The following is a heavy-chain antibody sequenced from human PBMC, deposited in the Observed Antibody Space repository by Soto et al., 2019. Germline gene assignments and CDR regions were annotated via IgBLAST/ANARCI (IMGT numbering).Heavy chain of an antibody. J-gene: IGHJ5*01. CDR1: GYTFSNEG. CDR2: ISLYSDGT. CDR3: ARVVPGAEAWFGP. V-gene: IGHV1-18*01. Sequence: QVQLVQSGGEVKRPGASVKVSCKTSGYTFSNEGITWVRQAPGQPLEWLGWISLYSDGTNYAQKFQGRVSMTTVTSTTTAYMELRSLRSDDTAVYYCARVVPGAEAWFGPWGQGTLVTVSS. D-gene: IGHD2-2*01.